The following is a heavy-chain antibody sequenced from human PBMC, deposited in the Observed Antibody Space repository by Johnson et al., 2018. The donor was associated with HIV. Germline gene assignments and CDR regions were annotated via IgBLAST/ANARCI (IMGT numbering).Heavy chain of an antibody. CDR2: ISGSGGST. J-gene: IGHJ3*02. CDR1: GFTFSSYA. D-gene: IGHD6-13*01. CDR3: ARGKGAAVGLDAFDI. V-gene: IGHV3-23*04. Sequence: VQLVESGGGLVQPGGSLRLSCAASGFTFSSYAMSWVRQAPGKGLEWVSAISGSGGSTYYADSVKGRFTIPRDNSKNTLYRQMNSLRAEDTALYFCARGKGAAVGLDAFDIWGQGIRVTVSS.